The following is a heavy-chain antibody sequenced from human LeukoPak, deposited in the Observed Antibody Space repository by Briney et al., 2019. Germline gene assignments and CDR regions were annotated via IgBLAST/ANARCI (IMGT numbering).Heavy chain of an antibody. CDR1: GFTFSSYS. D-gene: IGHD6-13*01. V-gene: IGHV3-15*01. Sequence: GGSLRLSCATSGFTFSSYSMNWVRQAPGKGLEWVGRIRTSSEGEPTDYPGPVKGRFTISRDRSKDTVYLQMNSLKTEDTAVYYCTADFSHSSAWSFDYWGRGTLVTVSS. J-gene: IGHJ4*02. CDR2: IRTSSEGEPT. CDR3: TADFSHSSAWSFDY.